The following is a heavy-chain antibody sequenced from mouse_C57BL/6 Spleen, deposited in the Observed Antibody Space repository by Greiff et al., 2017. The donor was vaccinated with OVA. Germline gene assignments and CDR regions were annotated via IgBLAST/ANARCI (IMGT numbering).Heavy chain of an antibody. Sequence: VQLQQSGPELVKPGASVKISCKASGYTFTDYYMNWVKQSLGKSLEWIGDINPNNGGTSYNQKFKGKATLTVDKSSSTAYMELRSLTSEDSAVYYCASDCAVHFDYWGQGTTLTVSS. J-gene: IGHJ2*01. V-gene: IGHV1-26*01. CDR1: GYTFTDYY. CDR2: INPNNGGT. CDR3: ASDCAVHFDY. D-gene: IGHD6-1*01.